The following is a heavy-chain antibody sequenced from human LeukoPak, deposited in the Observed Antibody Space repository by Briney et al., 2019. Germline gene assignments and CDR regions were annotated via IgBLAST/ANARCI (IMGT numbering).Heavy chain of an antibody. J-gene: IGHJ4*02. D-gene: IGHD2/OR15-2a*01. CDR2: IKQDGSEK. CDR3: VTFYETY. CDR1: GFTFSSYW. V-gene: IGHV3-7*01. Sequence: GGSLRLSCAASGFTFSSYWMSWVRQAPGKGLEWVANIKQDGSEKYYVDSVKGRFTISKDNAKNTVSLQMNKLRAEDTAVYYCVTFYETYWGRGTLVTVSS.